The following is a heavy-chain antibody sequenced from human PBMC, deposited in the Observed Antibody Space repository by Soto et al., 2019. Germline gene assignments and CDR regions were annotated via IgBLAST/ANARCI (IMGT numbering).Heavy chain of an antibody. D-gene: IGHD6-19*01. CDR3: ARRGFIAVAGLYYFDY. V-gene: IGHV1-69*13. CDR2: IIPIFGTA. Sequence: SVKVSCKASGGTFSSYAISWVRQAPGQGLEWMGVIIPIFGTANYAQKFQGRVTITADESTSTAYMELSSLRSEDTAVYYCARRGFIAVAGLYYFDYWGQGTLVTVSS. J-gene: IGHJ4*02. CDR1: GGTFSSYA.